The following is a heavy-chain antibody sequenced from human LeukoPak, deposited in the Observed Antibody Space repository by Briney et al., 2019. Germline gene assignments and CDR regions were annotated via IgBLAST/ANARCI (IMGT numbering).Heavy chain of an antibody. V-gene: IGHV3-23*01. CDR3: AKDHYDSSGYQNDFDY. CDR1: GFTFSSYA. CDR2: ISGSGGST. J-gene: IGHJ4*02. D-gene: IGHD3-22*01. Sequence: GGSLRLSCAASGFTFSSYAMSWVRPAPGKGLEWVSAISGSGGSTYYADSVKGRFTISRDNSKNTLYLQMNSLRAEDTAVYYCAKDHYDSSGYQNDFDYWGQGTLVTVSS.